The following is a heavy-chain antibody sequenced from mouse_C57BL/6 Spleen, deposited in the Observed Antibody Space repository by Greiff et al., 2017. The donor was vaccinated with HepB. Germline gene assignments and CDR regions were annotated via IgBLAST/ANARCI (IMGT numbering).Heavy chain of an antibody. D-gene: IGHD2-4*01. CDR1: GYTFTSYW. CDR2: IHPNSGST. Sequence: VQLQQPGAELVKPGASVKLSCKASGYTFTSYWMHWVKQRPGQGLEWIGMIHPNSGSTNYNEKFKSKATLTVDKSSSTAYMQLSSLTSEDSAVYYCARPLYYDDGGGLYYYAMDYWGQGTSVTVSS. J-gene: IGHJ4*01. V-gene: IGHV1-64*01. CDR3: ARPLYYDDGGGLYYYAMDY.